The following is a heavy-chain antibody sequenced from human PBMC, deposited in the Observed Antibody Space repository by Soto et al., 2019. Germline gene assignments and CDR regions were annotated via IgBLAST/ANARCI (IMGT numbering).Heavy chain of an antibody. CDR3: ARDKITGLFDY. CDR1: GGSSSGSY. V-gene: IGHV4-34*01. CDR2: INHSGST. J-gene: IGHJ4*02. D-gene: IGHD2-8*02. Sequence: PETLSLTCAVSGGSSSGSYWTWIRQPPGTGLEWIGEINHSGSTNYNPSLKSRVTISVDTSKNQFSLKLTSVTAADTAVYYCARDKITGLFDYWGQGTLVT.